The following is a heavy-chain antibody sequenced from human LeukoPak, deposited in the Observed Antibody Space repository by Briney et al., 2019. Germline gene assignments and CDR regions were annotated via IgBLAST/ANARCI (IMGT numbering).Heavy chain of an antibody. V-gene: IGHV1-2*04. D-gene: IGHD3-22*01. J-gene: IGHJ6*02. CDR2: INPNSGGT. CDR1: GYTFTSYG. CDR3: ARADTMIQYDMDV. Sequence: ASVKVSCKASGYTFTSYGISWVRQAPGQGLEWMGWINPNSGGTNYAQKFQGWVTMTRDTSISTAYMELSRLRSDDTAVYYCARADTMIQYDMDVWGQGTTVTVSS.